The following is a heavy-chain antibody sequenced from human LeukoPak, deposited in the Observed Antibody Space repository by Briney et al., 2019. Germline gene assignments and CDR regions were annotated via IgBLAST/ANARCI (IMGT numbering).Heavy chain of an antibody. CDR3: ARDWGAYYHFFDY. CDR2: IKQDGSER. D-gene: IGHD3-22*01. CDR1: GFSMSVYW. V-gene: IGHV3-7*01. Sequence: PGRSLRLSCEASGFSMSVYWMSWVRQAPGKGLEWEANIKQDGSERNYVDSVKGRFTISRDNAKKSLYLQMNSLRAEDTAVYYCARDWGAYYHFFDYWGQGTLVTVSS. J-gene: IGHJ4*02.